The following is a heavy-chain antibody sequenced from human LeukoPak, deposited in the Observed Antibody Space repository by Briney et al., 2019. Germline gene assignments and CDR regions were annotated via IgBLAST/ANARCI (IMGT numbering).Heavy chain of an antibody. J-gene: IGHJ4*02. Sequence: SETLSLTCTVSGGPISSSSYYWGWIRQPPGKGLEWIGSIYYSGSTYYNPSLKSRVTISVDTSKNQFSLKLSSVTAADTAVYYCARLGRIAVAGTGLVGYWGQGTLVTVSS. V-gene: IGHV4-39*01. CDR3: ARLGRIAVAGTGLVGY. CDR1: GGPISSSSYY. CDR2: IYYSGST. D-gene: IGHD6-19*01.